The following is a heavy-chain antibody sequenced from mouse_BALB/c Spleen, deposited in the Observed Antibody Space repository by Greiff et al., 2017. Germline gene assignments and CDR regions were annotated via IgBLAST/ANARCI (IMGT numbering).Heavy chain of an antibody. CDR2: INPSNGRT. CDR1: GYTFTSYW. CDR3: ARGGDWFAY. Sequence: QVQLQQSGAELVKPGASVKLSCKASGYTFTSYWMHWVKQRPGQGLEWIGEINPSNGRTNYNEKFKSKATLTVDKSSSTAYMQLSSLTSEDSAVYYCARGGDWFAYWGQGTLVTVSA. J-gene: IGHJ3*01. V-gene: IGHV1S81*02.